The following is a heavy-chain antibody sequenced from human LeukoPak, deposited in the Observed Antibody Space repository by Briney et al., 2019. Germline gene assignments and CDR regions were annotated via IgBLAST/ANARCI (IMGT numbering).Heavy chain of an antibody. CDR1: GFTFSSYA. Sequence: GGSLRLSCAASGFTFSSYAMSWVRQAPGKGLKWVSYISSSGNTIYYADSVKGRFTISRDNAKNSLYLQMNSLRAEDTAVYYCARDVASSSGPLLFDPWGQGTLVTVSS. CDR2: ISSSGNTI. J-gene: IGHJ5*02. CDR3: ARDVASSSGPLLFDP. V-gene: IGHV3-48*04. D-gene: IGHD6-19*01.